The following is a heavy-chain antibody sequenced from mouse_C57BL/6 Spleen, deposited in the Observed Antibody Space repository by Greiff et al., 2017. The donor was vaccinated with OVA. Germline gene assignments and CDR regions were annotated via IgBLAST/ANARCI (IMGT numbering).Heavy chain of an antibody. CDR3: SSSYYSNYVLAY. CDR2: INPNYGTT. J-gene: IGHJ3*01. V-gene: IGHV1-39*01. Sequence: VHVKQSGPELVKPGASVKISCKASGYSFTDYNMNWVKQSNGKSLEWIGVINPNYGTTSYNQKFKGKATLTVDQSSSTAYMQLKSLTSEDSAVXYCSSSYYSNYVLAYWGQGTLVTVSA. CDR1: GYSFTDYN. D-gene: IGHD2-5*01.